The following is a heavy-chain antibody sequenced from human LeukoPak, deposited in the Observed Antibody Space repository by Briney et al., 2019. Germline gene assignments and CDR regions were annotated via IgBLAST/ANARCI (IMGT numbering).Heavy chain of an antibody. D-gene: IGHD3-9*01. CDR3: ARERNDILTGSYGYYYGMDV. Sequence: PGRSLRLSCAASGFTFSSYAMHWVRQAPGKGLEWAAVISYDGSNKYYADSVKGRFTISRDNSRNTLYLQMNSLRAEDTAVYYCARERNDILTGSYGYYYGMDVWGQGTTVTVSS. CDR2: ISYDGSNK. V-gene: IGHV3-30*04. CDR1: GFTFSSYA. J-gene: IGHJ6*02.